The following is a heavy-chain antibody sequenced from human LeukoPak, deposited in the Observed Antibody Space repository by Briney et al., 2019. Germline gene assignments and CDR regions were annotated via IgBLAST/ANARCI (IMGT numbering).Heavy chain of an antibody. CDR3: ARESGGLWFGELS. Sequence: ASVKVSCKASGYTFTGYYMHWVRQAPGQGLEWMGWINPNSGGTNYAQKFQGWVTMTRDTSISTAYMELSRLRSDDTAVYYCARESGGLWFGELSWGQGTLVTVSS. D-gene: IGHD3-10*01. CDR2: INPNSGGT. J-gene: IGHJ5*02. CDR1: GYTFTGYY. V-gene: IGHV1-2*04.